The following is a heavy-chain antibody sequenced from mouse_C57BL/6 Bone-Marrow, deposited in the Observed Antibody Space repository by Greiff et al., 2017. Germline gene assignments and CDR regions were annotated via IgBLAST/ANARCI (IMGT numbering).Heavy chain of an antibody. CDR2: ISAGGSYT. V-gene: IGHV5-4*01. CDR3: AGYTMVTRFDY. D-gene: IGHD2-2*01. J-gene: IGHJ2*01. CDR1: GFTFSNYS. Sequence: DVQLVESVAGLVKPGASLKLSCAASGFTFSNYSMPWVRQTPEKRLEWIASISAGGSYTHYPENVKGRFTISRDNAKNTLYLQMSHLKSEDTAMYYCAGYTMVTRFDYWGQGTTLTVSS.